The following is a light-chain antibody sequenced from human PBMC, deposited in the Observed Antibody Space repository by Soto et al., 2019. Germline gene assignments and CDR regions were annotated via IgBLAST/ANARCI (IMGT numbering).Light chain of an antibody. J-gene: IGKJ5*01. Sequence: EIVMTQSPVTLSVSPGEGASLSCRASQSVSSYLAWYQHKRGQAPRLLIYGASTMATDIPVRFSGSGSGTDFTLTISSLQSEDFAVYFYQQYSNWPLITFGQGTRLEIK. CDR1: QSVSSY. CDR2: GAS. V-gene: IGKV3-15*01. CDR3: QQYSNWPLIT.